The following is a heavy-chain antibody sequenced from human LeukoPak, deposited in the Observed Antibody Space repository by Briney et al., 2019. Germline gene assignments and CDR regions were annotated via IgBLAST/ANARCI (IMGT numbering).Heavy chain of an antibody. CDR3: AKLQDFYDNSGYSYFDN. CDR1: GFTFSNYA. CDR2: ITGNALNT. D-gene: IGHD3-22*01. Sequence: GGSLRLSCAASGFTFSNYAMSWVRQAPGKGLEWVSSITGNALNTYEADFIKGRFNISRDDSKNTLYLHLSSLRVEDTAVYYCAKLQDFYDNSGYSYFDNWGQGTLVTVSS. V-gene: IGHV3-23*01. J-gene: IGHJ4*02.